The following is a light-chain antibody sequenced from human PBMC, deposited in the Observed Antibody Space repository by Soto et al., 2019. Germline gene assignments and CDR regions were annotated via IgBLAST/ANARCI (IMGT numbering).Light chain of an antibody. J-gene: IGLJ1*01. CDR3: QSYDSSLSGYV. Sequence: QSVLTQPPSVSGAPGQRVTISFTWSSSKIGAGYDVHWYQQLPGTAPKLLIYGNSNRPSGVPDRFSGSKSGTSASLAITGLQAEDVADYYCQSYDSSLSGYVFGTGTKVTVL. CDR2: GNS. CDR1: SSKIGAGYD. V-gene: IGLV1-40*01.